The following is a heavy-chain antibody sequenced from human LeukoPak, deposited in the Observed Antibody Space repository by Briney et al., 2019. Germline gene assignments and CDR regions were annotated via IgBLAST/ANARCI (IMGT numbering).Heavy chain of an antibody. Sequence: SETLSLTCAVYGVSLRGYYWSWIRQSPEKGLEWIGEVNHEGDSIYSPSLKSRLTVSVDMSKNQFSLNLRSVTAADTAVYFCARGSNYVSDYYFDVWGKGTTVIVSS. V-gene: IGHV4-34*01. CDR2: VNHEGDS. D-gene: IGHD4-11*01. CDR3: ARGSNYVSDYYFDV. J-gene: IGHJ6*03. CDR1: GVSLRGYY.